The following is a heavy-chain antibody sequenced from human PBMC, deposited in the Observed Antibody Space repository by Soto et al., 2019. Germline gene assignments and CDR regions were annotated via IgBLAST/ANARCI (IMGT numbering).Heavy chain of an antibody. CDR3: AQLLGGSYAFEI. J-gene: IGHJ3*02. Sequence: PGGSLRLSCAASGFTFRNYPMNWVRQAPDKGLQWVAVISYDGSNRDYADSVRGRFTISGDNSKNTLYLQMNSLRPEDTAVYYCAQLLGGSYAFEIWGQGTMVTVSS. CDR1: GFTFRNYP. CDR2: ISYDGSNR. D-gene: IGHD1-26*01. V-gene: IGHV3-30-3*01.